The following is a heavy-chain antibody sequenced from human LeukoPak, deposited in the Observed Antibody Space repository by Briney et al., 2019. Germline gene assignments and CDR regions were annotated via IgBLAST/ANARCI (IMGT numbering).Heavy chain of an antibody. V-gene: IGHV4-59*08. J-gene: IGHJ3*02. CDR1: GGSISSYY. CDR3: ARLTQVRAFDI. D-gene: IGHD3-10*01. Sequence: KPSETLSLTCTVSGGSISSYYWSWIRQPPGKGLEWIGYIYYSGSTNYHPSLESRVTISVDTSKNQFSLKLSSVTAADTAVYYCARLTQVRAFDIWGQGTMVTVSS. CDR2: IYYSGST.